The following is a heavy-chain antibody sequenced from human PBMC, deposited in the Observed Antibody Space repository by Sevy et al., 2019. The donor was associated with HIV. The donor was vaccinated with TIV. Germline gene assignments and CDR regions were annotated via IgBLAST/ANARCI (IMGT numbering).Heavy chain of an antibody. CDR2: ISYDGSNK. D-gene: IGHD3-3*01. Sequence: GGSLRLSCAASGFTFSSYAMHWVRQAPGKGLEWVAVISYDGSNKYYADSVKGRFTISRDNSKNTLYLQMNSLRAEDTAVYYCARGPYYDFWSGHGAGFDYRGQGTLVTVSS. V-gene: IGHV3-30-3*01. CDR3: ARGPYYDFWSGHGAGFDY. J-gene: IGHJ4*02. CDR1: GFTFSSYA.